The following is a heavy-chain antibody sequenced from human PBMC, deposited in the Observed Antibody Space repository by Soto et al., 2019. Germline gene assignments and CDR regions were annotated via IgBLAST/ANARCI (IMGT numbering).Heavy chain of an antibody. J-gene: IGHJ4*02. CDR2: INAGNGNT. V-gene: IGHV1-3*01. CDR1: GYTFTSYA. D-gene: IGHD3-10*01. Sequence: QVQLVQSGAEVKKPGASVKVSCKASGYTFTSYAMHWVRQAPGQRLEWMGWINAGNGNTKYSQKFQGRVTITRDTSASTAYRELSSLGSEDTAVYSCARASSYGSGSGEVGPDYWGQGTLVTVSS. CDR3: ARASSYGSGSGEVGPDY.